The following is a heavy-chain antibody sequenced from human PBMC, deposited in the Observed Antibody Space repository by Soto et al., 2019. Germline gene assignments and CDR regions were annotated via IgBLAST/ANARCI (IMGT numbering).Heavy chain of an antibody. D-gene: IGHD3-16*01. V-gene: IGHV1-8*01. CDR2: MNPNSGNT. CDR3: AMVDVYVTPSPQDV. CDR1: GYTFTSYD. Sequence: ASVKVSCKASGYTFTSYDINWVRQATGQGLEWMGWMNPNSGNTGYAQKFQGRVTLTTDTSTSTAYMELTSLRSNATAIYYCAMVDVYVTPSPQDVWGQGTTVTVSS. J-gene: IGHJ6*02.